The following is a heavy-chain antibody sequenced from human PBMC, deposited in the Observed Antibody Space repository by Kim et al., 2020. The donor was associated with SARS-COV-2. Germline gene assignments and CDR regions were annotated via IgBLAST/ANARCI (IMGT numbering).Heavy chain of an antibody. V-gene: IGHV4-31*03. J-gene: IGHJ4*02. CDR3: ARAYGSGSYSTDY. CDR2: IYYSGSA. Sequence: SETLSLTCTVSGGSISSSGYYWTWFRQHPGKGLEWIGYIYYSGSAYYNPSLKSRVIISVDTSKNQFSLKLTSVTAADTAVYYCARAYGSGSYSTDYWGQGTLVTVSS. D-gene: IGHD3-10*01. CDR1: GGSISSSGYY.